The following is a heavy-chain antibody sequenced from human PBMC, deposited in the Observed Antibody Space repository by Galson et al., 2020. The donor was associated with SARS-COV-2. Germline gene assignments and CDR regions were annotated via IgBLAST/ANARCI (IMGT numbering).Heavy chain of an antibody. Sequence: GESLKISCAASGFTFSSYGMHWVRQAPGKGLEWVAAIWYDGSNKYYADSVKGRFTISRDNSKNTLYLQMNSLRAEDTAVYYCARDIAIAAAGTEDWFDPWGQGTLVTVSS. V-gene: IGHV3-33*01. D-gene: IGHD6-13*01. CDR1: GFTFSSYG. J-gene: IGHJ5*02. CDR2: IWYDGSNK. CDR3: ARDIAIAAAGTEDWFDP.